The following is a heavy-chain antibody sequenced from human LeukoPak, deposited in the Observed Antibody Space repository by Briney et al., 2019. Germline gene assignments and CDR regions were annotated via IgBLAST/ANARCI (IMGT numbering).Heavy chain of an antibody. CDR2: IIPIFRTT. V-gene: IGHV1-69*13. CDR1: GGTCSNYA. CDR3: GRDKLDNWNDQDGDY. J-gene: IGHJ4*02. D-gene: IGHD1-20*01. Sequence: SVKVSCKASGGTCSNYAINWVRQAPGQGLEWMGGIIPIFRTTNYAQKFQGRVTITADESTSTAYMELSSLRSEDTAVYYCGRDKLDNWNDQDGDYWGQGTLVTVSS.